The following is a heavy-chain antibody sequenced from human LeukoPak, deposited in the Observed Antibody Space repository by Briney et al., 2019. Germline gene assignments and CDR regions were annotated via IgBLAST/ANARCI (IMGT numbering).Heavy chain of an antibody. J-gene: IGHJ3*02. CDR1: GFTFSADW. CDR2: TNNDESST. V-gene: IGHV3-74*01. D-gene: IGHD3-22*01. CDR3: ARFRARSGYYGFDI. Sequence: GGSLRLSCAASGFTFSADWMHWVRQAPGMGLVWVSRTNNDESSTSYADSVKGRFTISRDNARNTLYLQMNSLRAEDTAVYYCARFRARSGYYGFDIWGQGTMVTVSS.